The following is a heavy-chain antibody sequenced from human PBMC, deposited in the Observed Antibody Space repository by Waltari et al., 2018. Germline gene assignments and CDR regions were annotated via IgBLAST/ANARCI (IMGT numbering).Heavy chain of an antibody. CDR2: IYYSGST. D-gene: IGHD3-10*01. V-gene: IGHV4-59*11. CDR1: GGSISSHY. J-gene: IGHJ3*02. Sequence: QVQLQESGPGLVKPSETLSLTCTVPGGSISSHYWSWIRQPPGKGLDWIGYIYYSGSTNYNPSLKSRVTISVDTSKNQFSLKLSSVTAADTAVYYCARDGSGSSLVDAFDIWGQGTMVTVSS. CDR3: ARDGSGSSLVDAFDI.